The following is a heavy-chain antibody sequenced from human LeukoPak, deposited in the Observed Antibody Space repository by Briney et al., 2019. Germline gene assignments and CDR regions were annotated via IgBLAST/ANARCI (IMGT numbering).Heavy chain of an antibody. CDR3: AKRLYDNSGHDY. CDR1: GFTFSSYS. V-gene: IGHV3-21*04. Sequence: PGGSLRLSCAASGFTFSSYSMNWVRQAPGKGLEWVSFISTSSHIYYADSVKGRFTISRDNAKNSLYLQMNSLRAEDTAVYYCAKRLYDNSGHDYWGQGTLVTVSS. CDR2: ISTSSHI. D-gene: IGHD3-22*01. J-gene: IGHJ4*02.